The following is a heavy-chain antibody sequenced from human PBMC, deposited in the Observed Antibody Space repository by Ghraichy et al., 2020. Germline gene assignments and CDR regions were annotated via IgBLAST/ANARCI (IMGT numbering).Heavy chain of an antibody. V-gene: IGHV4-39*01. CDR2: VSNSGST. CDR1: GGSISSFTSY. CDR3: ARRGYGNAFDI. J-gene: IGHJ3*02. Sequence: SQTLSLTCTVSGGSISSFTSYWSWIRQPPGKGLEWIGSVSNSGSTYYNSSLKSRVTISVDTSKNQFSLNLSSVTAADTAVYYCARRGYGNAFDIWGQGALVPVSS. D-gene: IGHD5-12*01.